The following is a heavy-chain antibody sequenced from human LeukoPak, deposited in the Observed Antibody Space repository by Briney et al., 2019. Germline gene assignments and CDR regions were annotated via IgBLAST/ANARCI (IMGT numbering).Heavy chain of an antibody. CDR3: AREWGPILSEAIWYDSSGYPIDY. J-gene: IGHJ4*02. V-gene: IGHV4-39*07. Sequence: SETLSLTCTVSGGSISSSSYYWGWIRQPPGKGLEWIGSIYYSGSTYYNPSLKSRVTISVDTSKNQFSLKLSSVTAADTAVYYCAREWGPILSEAIWYDSSGYPIDYWGQGTLVTVSS. CDR1: GGSISSSSYY. D-gene: IGHD3-22*01. CDR2: IYYSGST.